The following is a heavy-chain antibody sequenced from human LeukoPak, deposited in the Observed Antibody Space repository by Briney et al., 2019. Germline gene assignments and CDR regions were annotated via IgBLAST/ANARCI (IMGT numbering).Heavy chain of an antibody. Sequence: SETLSLTCTVSGRSISSYYWSWIRQPPGKGLEWIGYIYYSGSTNYNPSLKSRVTISVDTSKNQFSLKLSSVTAADTAVYYCAREGQQWGGYYYYYMDVWGKGTTVTVSS. D-gene: IGHD6-19*01. V-gene: IGHV4-59*01. CDR1: GRSISSYY. J-gene: IGHJ6*03. CDR2: IYYSGST. CDR3: AREGQQWGGYYYYYMDV.